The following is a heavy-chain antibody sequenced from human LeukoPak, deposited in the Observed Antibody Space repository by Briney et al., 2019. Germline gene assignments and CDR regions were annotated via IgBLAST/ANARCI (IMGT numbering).Heavy chain of an antibody. CDR1: GFTFSGYS. CDR3: ASVRNYYDSSGYYFFDY. Sequence: GGSLRLSCAASGFTFSGYSMNWVRQAPGKGLEWVSSISSSTSYIYYADSVKGRFTISRDNAKNSLYLQMNSLRAEDTAVYYCASVRNYYDSSGYYFFDYWGQGTLVTVSS. J-gene: IGHJ4*02. V-gene: IGHV3-21*01. D-gene: IGHD3-22*01. CDR2: ISSSTSYI.